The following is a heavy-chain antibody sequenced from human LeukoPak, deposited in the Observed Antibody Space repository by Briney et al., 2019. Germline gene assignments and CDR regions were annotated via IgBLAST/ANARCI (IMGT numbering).Heavy chain of an antibody. CDR3: ARAQSIYGDYVI. V-gene: IGHV3-53*01. Sequence: QPGGSLRLSCAASGFTVSSNFMTWVRQAPGKGLEWVSVIYSGGSTYYAASVKGRFTVSRDVSKNTLYLQRNSLRADDTAVYYCARAQSIYGDYVIWGQGTMVTVSS. D-gene: IGHD4-17*01. CDR2: IYSGGST. CDR1: GFTVSSNF. J-gene: IGHJ3*02.